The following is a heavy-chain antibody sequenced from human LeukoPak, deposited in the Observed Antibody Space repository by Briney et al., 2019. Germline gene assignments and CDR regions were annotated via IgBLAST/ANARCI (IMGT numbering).Heavy chain of an antibody. CDR1: GYSISSGYY. V-gene: IGHV4-38-2*01. CDR2: IYHSGST. J-gene: IGHJ5*02. Sequence: SETLSPTCAVSGYSISSGYYWGWIRQPPGKGLEWIGSIYHSGSTYYNPSLKSRVTISVDTSKNQFSLKLSSVTAADTAVYYCARRIVGFDPWGQGTLVTVSS. D-gene: IGHD2/OR15-2a*01. CDR3: ARRIVGFDP.